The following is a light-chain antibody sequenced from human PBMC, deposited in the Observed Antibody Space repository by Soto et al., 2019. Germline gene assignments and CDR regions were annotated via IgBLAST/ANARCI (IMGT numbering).Light chain of an antibody. V-gene: IGLV2-18*02. CDR2: EVS. CDR3: SSYTSSSTYV. J-gene: IGLJ1*01. CDR1: SSDVGSYNR. Sequence: QSALTQPPSVSGSPGQSVAISCTGTSSDVGSYNRVSWYQQPPGTAPKVMIYEVSKRPSGVPDRFSGSKSGNTASLTISGLQAEDEADYYCSSYTSSSTYVFGTGTKVTVL.